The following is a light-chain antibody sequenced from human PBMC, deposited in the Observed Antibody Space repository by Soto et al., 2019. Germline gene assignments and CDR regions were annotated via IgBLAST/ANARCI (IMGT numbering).Light chain of an antibody. CDR2: GAT. J-gene: IGKJ1*01. CDR3: QQYNNWPRT. CDR1: QSVSSSY. V-gene: IGKV3D-15*01. Sequence: EFVLTQSPGTLSLSPGERATLSCRASQSVSSSYLAWYQQKPGQAPRLLIHGATTRATGIPARFSGSGSGTEFTLTISSLQSEDFAVYYCQQYNNWPRTFGQGTKVDIK.